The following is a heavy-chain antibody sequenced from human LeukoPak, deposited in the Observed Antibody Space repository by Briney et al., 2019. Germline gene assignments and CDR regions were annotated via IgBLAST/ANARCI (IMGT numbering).Heavy chain of an antibody. CDR3: ARGLRSSGYSVPY. CDR1: GGSISTYY. CDR2: IYYSGST. D-gene: IGHD3-22*01. V-gene: IGHV4-59*01. Sequence: SETLSLTCTVSGGSISTYYGNWIRQAPGKGLEWIGYIYYSGSTNYNPSLKSRVAMSVDTSRNQFSLKLSSVTAADTAVYYCARGLRSSGYSVPYWGQGTLVTVSS. J-gene: IGHJ4*02.